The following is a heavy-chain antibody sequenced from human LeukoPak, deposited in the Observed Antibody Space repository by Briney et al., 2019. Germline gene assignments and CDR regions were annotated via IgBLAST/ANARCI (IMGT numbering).Heavy chain of an antibody. CDR2: ISGPGGST. CDR3: AKGNVAAAGYYYYGMDV. D-gene: IGHD6-13*01. CDR1: GFTFNNYA. V-gene: IGHV3-23*01. Sequence: GRSLRLSCAAAGFTFNNYALIWVRQAPGKGLEWVSGISGPGGSTYYADSVKGRFTISRDNSKNTLYLQMNRLRAEDTAVYYCAKGNVAAAGYYYYGMDVWGQGTTVTVSS. J-gene: IGHJ6*02.